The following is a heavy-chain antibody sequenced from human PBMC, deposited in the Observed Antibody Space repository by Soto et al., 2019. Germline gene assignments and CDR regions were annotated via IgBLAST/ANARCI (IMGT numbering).Heavy chain of an antibody. D-gene: IGHD2-2*01. Sequence: ETLSLTCTVSGGSISPYFWSWIRQPPGKGLEWIGYIFYSGSTNYNPSLTSRVTISVDTSKNQFSLKLSSVTAADTAVYYCARLHCDSPNCVPLDPWGQGTLVTVSS. J-gene: IGHJ5*02. CDR2: IFYSGST. CDR1: GGSISPYF. V-gene: IGHV4-59*01. CDR3: ARLHCDSPNCVPLDP.